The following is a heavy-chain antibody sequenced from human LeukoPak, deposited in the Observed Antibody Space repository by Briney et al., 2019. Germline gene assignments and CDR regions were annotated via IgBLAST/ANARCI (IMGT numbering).Heavy chain of an antibody. J-gene: IGHJ4*02. CDR3: ARKYGGYADY. D-gene: IGHD5-12*01. Sequence: GGSLRLSCAASGFTFSSYSMTWVRQAPGKGLEWVSHISGGSSSVYYADSAKGRFTISRDNAKNSLYLQMNSLRDEDTAVYYCARKYGGYADYWGQGTLVTVSS. CDR1: GFTFSSYS. V-gene: IGHV3-48*02. CDR2: ISGGSSSV.